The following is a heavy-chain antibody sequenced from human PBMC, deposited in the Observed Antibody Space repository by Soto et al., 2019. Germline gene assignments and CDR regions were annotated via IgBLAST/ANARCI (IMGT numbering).Heavy chain of an antibody. CDR1: GFTFSSYD. CDR2: FSFYGRRDNT. V-gene: IGHV3-23*01. Sequence: EVQLLESGGCLVQPGGSLRLPCVGSGFTFSSYDMTWVRQAPGKGLEWVSRFSFYGRRDNTYYADSVKGRFTISRDNFRNTVYLQMYNLRVEDTAVYYCEKSLYNDNGGQNDHRGQGTLVTVSS. CDR3: EKSLYNDNGGQNDH. J-gene: IGHJ4*02. D-gene: IGHD1-1*01.